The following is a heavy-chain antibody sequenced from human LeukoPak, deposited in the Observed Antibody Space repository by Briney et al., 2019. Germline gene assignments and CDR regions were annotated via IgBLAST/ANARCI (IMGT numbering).Heavy chain of an antibody. J-gene: IGHJ4*02. D-gene: IGHD6-13*01. Sequence: GGSLRLSCAASGFTLSTYWMTWVRQAPGKGLEWVASIKQDGSEKYYVDSVKGRFTISRDNAENSLYLQMNSLRAEDTAVYSCPRWVFSFDYWGQGPLVTVSS. V-gene: IGHV3-7*01. CDR1: GFTLSTYW. CDR2: IKQDGSEK. CDR3: PRWVFSFDY.